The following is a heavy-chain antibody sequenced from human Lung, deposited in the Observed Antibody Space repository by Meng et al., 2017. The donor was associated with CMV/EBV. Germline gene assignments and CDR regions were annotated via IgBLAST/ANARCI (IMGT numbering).Heavy chain of an antibody. CDR2: ISSDGSNK. CDR1: GFTFSSYA. J-gene: IGHJ6*02. Sequence: GGSXRLSCAASGFTFSSYAMHWVRQAPGKGPEWVAGISSDGSNKYYADSVKGRFTISRDKSKHSLYLQMNSLRAEDTAEYYCARGLVPFGVVYACGMDVXGQGXTVTVSS. D-gene: IGHD3-3*01. V-gene: IGHV3-30*04. CDR3: ARGLVPFGVVYACGMDV.